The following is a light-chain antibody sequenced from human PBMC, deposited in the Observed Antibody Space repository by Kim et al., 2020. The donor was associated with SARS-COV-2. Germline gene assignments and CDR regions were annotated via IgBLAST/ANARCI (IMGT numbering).Light chain of an antibody. CDR1: QNVASN. CDR2: GAS. J-gene: IGKJ4*01. Sequence: SVSPGERATLSCRASQNVASNLAWYQHKPGQAPRLLISGASTRATGVPATFSGRGSGTEFTLTISSLQSEDFAVYYCQQYHDWPLTFGGGTKLEI. CDR3: QQYHDWPLT. V-gene: IGKV3-15*01.